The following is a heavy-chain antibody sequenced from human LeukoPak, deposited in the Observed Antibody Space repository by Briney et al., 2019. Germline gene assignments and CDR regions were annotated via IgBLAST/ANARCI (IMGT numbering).Heavy chain of an antibody. CDR2: ISSSGSTI. D-gene: IGHD2-15*01. CDR3: ASSGQDDY. V-gene: IGHV3-48*04. Sequence: GGPLDSSVQASGLPFSSYSMNWFRQAQGKGLEWVSYISSSGSTIYYADSVKGRFTISRDNAKNSLYLQMNSLRAEDTAVYYCASSGQDDYWGQGTLVTVSS. J-gene: IGHJ4*02. CDR1: GLPFSSYS.